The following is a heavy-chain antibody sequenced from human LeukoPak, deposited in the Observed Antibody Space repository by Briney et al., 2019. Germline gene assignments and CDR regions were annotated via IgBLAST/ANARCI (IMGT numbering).Heavy chain of an antibody. D-gene: IGHD6-6*01. V-gene: IGHV3-33*01. CDR2: IWYDGSNK. Sequence: GRSLRLSCAASGFTFSSYGMHWVRQAPGKGLEWVAVIWYDGSNKYYADSVKGRFTISRDNSKNTLYLQMNSLRAEDTAVYYCARVRLPSVPASYYGMDVWGQGTTVTVSS. CDR1: GFTFSSYG. CDR3: ARVRLPSVPASYYGMDV. J-gene: IGHJ6*02.